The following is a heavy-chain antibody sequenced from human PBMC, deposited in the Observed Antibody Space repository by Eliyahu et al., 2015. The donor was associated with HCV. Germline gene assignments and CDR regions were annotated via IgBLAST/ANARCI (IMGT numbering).Heavy chain of an antibody. D-gene: IGHD3-22*01. CDR2: VSGSGGST. Sequence: EVQLVESGGGLVQPGGSLRLSCAASGFTFSSYAMSWVRQAPGKGLEWVSAVSGSGGSTYYADSVKGRFSISRDNSKNTLYLQMNSLRAEDTAVYYCAKGVIVVVITKNAFDIWGQGTMVTVSS. CDR1: GFTFSSYA. V-gene: IGHV3-23*04. CDR3: AKGVIVVVITKNAFDI. J-gene: IGHJ3*02.